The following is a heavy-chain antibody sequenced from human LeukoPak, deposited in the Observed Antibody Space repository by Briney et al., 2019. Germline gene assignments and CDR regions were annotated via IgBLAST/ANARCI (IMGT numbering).Heavy chain of an antibody. CDR1: GGSSSSGSYY. V-gene: IGHV4-61*02. J-gene: IGHJ4*02. CDR3: ARAKWFGVGRLRARFDY. D-gene: IGHD5-12*01. Sequence: SQTLSLTCSVAGGSSSSGSYYWSWIRQPAGKGLEWIGRIYTSGSTNYNPSLKSRVTISVDTSKNQFSLKLSSVTAADTAVYYCARAKWFGVGRLRARFDYWGQGTLVTVSS. CDR2: IYTSGST.